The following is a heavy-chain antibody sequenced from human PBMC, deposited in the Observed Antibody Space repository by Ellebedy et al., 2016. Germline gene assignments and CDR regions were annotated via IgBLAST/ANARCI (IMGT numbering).Heavy chain of an antibody. Sequence: GESLKISXTGSGYIFTEYWIGWVRQMPGKGLEWMGIIYPGDSDTRYSPSFQGQVSISADKSISTAYLQWSSLKASDTAMYYCARRAVTSFVDFWGQGTLVTVSS. CDR2: IYPGDSDT. V-gene: IGHV5-51*01. D-gene: IGHD4-17*01. CDR3: ARRAVTSFVDF. J-gene: IGHJ4*02. CDR1: GYIFTEYW.